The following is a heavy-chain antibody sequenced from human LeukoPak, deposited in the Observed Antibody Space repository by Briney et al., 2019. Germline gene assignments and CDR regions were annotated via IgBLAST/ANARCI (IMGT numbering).Heavy chain of an antibody. CDR2: IYYSGST. V-gene: IGHV4-39*07. J-gene: IGHJ5*02. CDR1: GGSISSSSYY. CDR3: ARDNPNNWFDP. Sequence: SETLSLTCTVSGGSISSSSYYWGWIRQPPGKGLEWIGSIYYSGSTYYNPSLKSRVTISVDTSKNQFSLKLCSVTAADTAVYYCARDNPNNWFDPWGQGTLVTVSS.